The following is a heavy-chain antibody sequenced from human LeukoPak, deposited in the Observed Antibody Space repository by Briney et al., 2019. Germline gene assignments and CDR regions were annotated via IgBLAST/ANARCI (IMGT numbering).Heavy chain of an antibody. CDR1: GYTFTSYY. CDR3: ARDDTPGIVGATSHQPLDY. V-gene: IGHV1-46*01. J-gene: IGHJ4*02. Sequence: ASVKVSCKASGYTFTSYYMHWVRQAPGQGLEWMGIINPSGGSTSYAQKFQGRVTMTRDTSTSTVYMELSSLRSEDTAVYYCARDDTPGIVGATSHQPLDYWGQGTLVTVSS. D-gene: IGHD1-26*01. CDR2: INPSGGST.